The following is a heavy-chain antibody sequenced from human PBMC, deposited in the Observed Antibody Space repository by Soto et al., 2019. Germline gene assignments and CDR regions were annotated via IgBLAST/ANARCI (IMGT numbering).Heavy chain of an antibody. V-gene: IGHV3-48*02. CDR2: ISSSSSTI. Sequence: GGSLRLSCAASGFTFSSYSMNWVRQAPGKGLEWVSYISSSSSTIYYADSVKGRFTISRDNAKNSLYLQMNSLRDEDTAVYYCARDLMSTDPYYYYYGMDVWGQGTTVTVSS. CDR1: GFTFSSYS. D-gene: IGHD3-9*01. CDR3: ARDLMSTDPYYYYYGMDV. J-gene: IGHJ6*02.